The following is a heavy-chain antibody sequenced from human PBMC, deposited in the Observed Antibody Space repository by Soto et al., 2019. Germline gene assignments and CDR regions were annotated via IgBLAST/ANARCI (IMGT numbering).Heavy chain of an antibody. CDR1: GFTFSSYS. V-gene: IGHV3-21*01. D-gene: IGHD3-3*01. CDR3: ARDWGKYYDFWSGYYDLDYYYYYGMDV. Sequence: PGGSLRLSCAASGFTFSSYSMNWVRQAPGKGLEWVSSISSSSSYIYYADSVKGRFTISRDNAKNSLYLQMNSLRAEDTAVYYCARDWGKYYDFWSGYYDLDYYYYYGMDVWGQGTTVTVSS. J-gene: IGHJ6*02. CDR2: ISSSSSYI.